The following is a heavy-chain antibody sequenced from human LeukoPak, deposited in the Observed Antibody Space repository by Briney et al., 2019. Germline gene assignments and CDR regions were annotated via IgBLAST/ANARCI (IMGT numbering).Heavy chain of an antibody. J-gene: IGHJ5*02. CDR1: GYTFTSYG. Sequence: GASVKVSCKASGYTFTSYGISWVRQAPGQGLEWMGWISAYNGNTNYAQKLQGRVTMTTDTSTSTAYMELRSLRSDDTAVYYCARDLGTNYDSSGSYSRFDPWGQGTLVTVSS. CDR2: ISAYNGNT. D-gene: IGHD3-22*01. CDR3: ARDLGTNYDSSGSYSRFDP. V-gene: IGHV1-18*01.